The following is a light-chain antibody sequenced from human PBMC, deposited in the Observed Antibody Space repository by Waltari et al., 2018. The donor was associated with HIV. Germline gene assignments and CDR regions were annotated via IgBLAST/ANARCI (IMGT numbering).Light chain of an antibody. CDR3: SSHAGSDSLV. Sequence: QSALTQPPSASGSPGQSLTISCPGTSRNVGGSDYVSWYQQHPGRSPRLIIFDVYKRPSGVPDRFSGSKYGNTASLTVSGLQVEDEADYFCSSHAGSDSLVFGGGTRLTVL. J-gene: IGLJ2*01. V-gene: IGLV2-8*01. CDR2: DVY. CDR1: SRNVGGSDY.